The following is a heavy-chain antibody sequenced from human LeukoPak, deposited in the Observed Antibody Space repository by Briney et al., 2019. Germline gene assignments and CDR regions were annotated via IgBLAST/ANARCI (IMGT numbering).Heavy chain of an antibody. CDR2: ISSSSSYI. Sequence: GGSLRLSCAASGFTFSSYSMNWVRQAPGKGLEWVSSISSSSSYIYYADSVKGRFTISRDNAKNSLYLQMNSLRAEDTAVYYCAREGEMTTVTYGYYYGMDVWGQGTTVTVSS. V-gene: IGHV3-21*01. J-gene: IGHJ6*02. CDR3: AREGEMTTVTYGYYYGMDV. D-gene: IGHD4-17*01. CDR1: GFTFSSYS.